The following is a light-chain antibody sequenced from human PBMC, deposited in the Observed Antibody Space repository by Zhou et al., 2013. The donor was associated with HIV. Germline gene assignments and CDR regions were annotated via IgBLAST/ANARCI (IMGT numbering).Light chain of an antibody. J-gene: IGKJ1*01. V-gene: IGKV3D-15*01. CDR1: QSLTSKF. Sequence: EIVLTQSPGTLSLSPGERATLSCRASQSLTSKFLAWYQQKPGQAPRLLIFGASRRATGIPDRFSGSGSGTDFTLTISSLQSEDFAVYYCQQYNNWRRTFGQGTKVEIK. CDR3: QQYNNWRRT. CDR2: GAS.